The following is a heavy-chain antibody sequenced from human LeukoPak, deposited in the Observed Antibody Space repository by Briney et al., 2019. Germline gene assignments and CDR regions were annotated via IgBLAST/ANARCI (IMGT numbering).Heavy chain of an antibody. V-gene: IGHV4-39*07. CDR1: GGSISSFD. J-gene: IGHJ4*02. CDR2: ISHTGTA. CDR3: ARFPPYGEMATMGRDY. D-gene: IGHD5-24*01. Sequence: PSETLSLTCSVSGGSISSFDWYWIRQPPGKGLEWIGTISHTGTAYYNPSLESRVTISVDTSKNQFSLKLSSVTAADTAVYYCARFPPYGEMATMGRDYWGQGTLVTVSS.